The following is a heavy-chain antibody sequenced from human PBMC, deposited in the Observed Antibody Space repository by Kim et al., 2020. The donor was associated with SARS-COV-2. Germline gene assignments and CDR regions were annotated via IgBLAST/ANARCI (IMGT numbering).Heavy chain of an antibody. V-gene: IGHV3-30-3*01. CDR3: AREGDGYNTENYFDY. CDR2: ISYDGSNK. CDR1: GFTFSSYA. D-gene: IGHD5-12*01. J-gene: IGHJ4*02. Sequence: GGSLRLSCAASGFTFSSYAMHWVRQAPGKGLEWVAVISYDGSNKYYADSVKGRFTISRDNSKNTLYLQMNSLRAEDTAVYYCAREGDGYNTENYFDYWGQGTLVTVSS.